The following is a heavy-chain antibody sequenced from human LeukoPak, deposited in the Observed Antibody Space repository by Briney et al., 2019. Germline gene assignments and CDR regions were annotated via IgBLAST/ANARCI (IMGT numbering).Heavy chain of an antibody. D-gene: IGHD3-22*01. J-gene: IGHJ4*02. Sequence: GESPKISCKGSGYSFTNYWTGWVRQMPGKGLEWMGIVYPGDSDSRYSPSFQGQATISADKSISTAYLQWSSLKASDTAMYYCARHLSDSGGSSLGYWGLGNRVTVSS. CDR2: VYPGDSDS. V-gene: IGHV5-51*01. CDR1: GYSFTNYW. CDR3: ARHLSDSGGSSLGY.